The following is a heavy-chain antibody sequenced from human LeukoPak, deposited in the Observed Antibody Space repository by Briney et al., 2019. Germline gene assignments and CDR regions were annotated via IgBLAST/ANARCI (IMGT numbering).Heavy chain of an antibody. V-gene: IGHV3-66*01. CDR2: IYSGGAT. Sequence: GGSLRLSCAASGITVSTNYMSWVRQAPGKGLEWVSIIYSGGATYYADSVKGRFTISRENSKNTLWLQMNSLRAEDTAVYYCARDQRVYGSGSYGSFDYWGQGTLVTVSS. CDR1: GITVSTNY. D-gene: IGHD3-10*01. CDR3: ARDQRVYGSGSYGSFDY. J-gene: IGHJ4*02.